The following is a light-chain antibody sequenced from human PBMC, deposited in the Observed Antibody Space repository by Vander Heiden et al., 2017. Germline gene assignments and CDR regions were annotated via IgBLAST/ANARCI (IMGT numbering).Light chain of an antibody. CDR2: DAS. J-gene: IGKJ4*01. V-gene: IGKV1-13*02. Sequence: AIQLTQSPSSLSASVGDRVTITCRASQGISSALAWYQQKPGKAPKLLIYDASSVESGVPSRFSGSGSGTDFTLTISSRQPEDFATYYCQHVNSSPITFGGGTKVEIK. CDR3: QHVNSSPIT. CDR1: QGISSA.